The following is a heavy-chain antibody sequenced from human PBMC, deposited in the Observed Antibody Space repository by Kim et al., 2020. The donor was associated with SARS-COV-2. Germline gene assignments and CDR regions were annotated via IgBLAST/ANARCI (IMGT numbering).Heavy chain of an antibody. V-gene: IGHV3-43*01. CDR2: RT. CDR3: AKDMTDAFDI. J-gene: IGHJ3*02. Sequence: RTYYADSVKGRFTISRDNSKNSLYLQMNSLRTEDTALYYCAKDMTDAFDIWGQGTMVTVSS.